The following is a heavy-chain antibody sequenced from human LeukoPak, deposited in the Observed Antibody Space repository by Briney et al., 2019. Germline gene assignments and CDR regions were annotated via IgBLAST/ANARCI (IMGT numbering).Heavy chain of an antibody. CDR1: GFTFSTYE. CDR2: ISSGGNII. J-gene: IGHJ4*02. V-gene: IGHV3-48*03. Sequence: GGSLRLSCAASGFTFSTYEMSWVRQAPGKGLEWVSYISSGGNIIYYAESVKGRFTISRDDSKNTLYLQMNSLRAEDTAVYYCAKDRVAVAVYYFDYWGQGTLVTVSS. CDR3: AKDRVAVAVYYFDY. D-gene: IGHD6-19*01.